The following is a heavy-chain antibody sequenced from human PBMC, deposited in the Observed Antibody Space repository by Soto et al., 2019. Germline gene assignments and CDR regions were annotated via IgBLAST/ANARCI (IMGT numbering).Heavy chain of an antibody. J-gene: IGHJ4*02. CDR2: ISGSGGST. CDR1: GFTFSSYA. Sequence: PWWSLRLCCAASGFTFSSYAMSWFRQAPGKGLEWVSAISGSGGSTYYADSVKGRFTISRDNSKNTLYLQMNSLRAEDTAVYYCAKVWFGELLYFDYWGQGTLVTVSS. V-gene: IGHV3-23*01. D-gene: IGHD3-10*01. CDR3: AKVWFGELLYFDY.